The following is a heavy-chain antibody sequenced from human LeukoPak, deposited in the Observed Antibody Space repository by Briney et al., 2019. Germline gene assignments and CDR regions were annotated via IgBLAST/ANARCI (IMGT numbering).Heavy chain of an antibody. Sequence: SETLSLTCTVSGYSIGTDYYWAWIRQPPGKGLEWIGSIYNSGSTYYNPSLKSRITISVDTSRNQFSLKLSSVTAADTAVYYCARNSSSSSPPERYNWFDPWGQGTLVTVSS. CDR3: ARNSSSSSPPERYNWFDP. CDR1: GYSIGTDYY. CDR2: IYNSGST. V-gene: IGHV4-38-2*02. J-gene: IGHJ5*02. D-gene: IGHD6-6*01.